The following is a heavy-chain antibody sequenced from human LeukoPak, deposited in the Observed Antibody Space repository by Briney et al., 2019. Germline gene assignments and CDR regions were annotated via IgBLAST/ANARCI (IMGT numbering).Heavy chain of an antibody. CDR3: AGLPYSSSRTY. CDR2: IYYSGST. J-gene: IGHJ4*02. Sequence: PSETLSLTCTVSGGSISSYYWSWTRQPPGKGLEWIGYIYYSGSTNYNPSLKSRVTISVDTSKNQFSLKLSSVTAADTAVYYCAGLPYSSSRTYWGQGTLVTVSS. V-gene: IGHV4-59*08. CDR1: GGSISSYY. D-gene: IGHD6-13*01.